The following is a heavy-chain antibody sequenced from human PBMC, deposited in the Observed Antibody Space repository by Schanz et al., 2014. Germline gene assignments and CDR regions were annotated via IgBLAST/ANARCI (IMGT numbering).Heavy chain of an antibody. V-gene: IGHV1-8*01. D-gene: IGHD2-15*01. J-gene: IGHJ5*02. CDR1: GGTFGRYT. CDR2: ISAYNGHT. Sequence: QVQLVQSGAEVKKPGSSVNVSCEASGGTFGRYTISWLRQAPGQGLEWMGWISAYNGHTDYAQKFQGRVTMTRNTSISTAYMELSSLRSEDTAVYYCARGRGCTGGSCYSWFDLWGQGTLVTVAS. CDR3: ARGRGCTGGSCYSWFDL.